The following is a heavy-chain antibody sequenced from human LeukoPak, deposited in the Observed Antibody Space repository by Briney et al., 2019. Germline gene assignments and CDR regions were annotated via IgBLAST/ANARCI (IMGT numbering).Heavy chain of an antibody. CDR1: GFTFGSYV. CDR3: AKDGSGWSAN. J-gene: IGHJ4*02. CDR2: IIGSGDKI. D-gene: IGHD6-19*01. V-gene: IGHV3-23*01. Sequence: GGSLRLSCVASGFTFGSYVMSWVSQAPGKGLEWVSTIIGSGDKIYYAGSVKGRFTISRDNSKNTLYLQMNSLRVEDTAVYYCAKDGSGWSANWGQGTLVTVSS.